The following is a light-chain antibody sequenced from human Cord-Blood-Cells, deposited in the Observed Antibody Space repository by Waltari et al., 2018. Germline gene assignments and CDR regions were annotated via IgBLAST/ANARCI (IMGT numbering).Light chain of an antibody. J-gene: IGKJ1*01. Sequence: DIVMTQTPLSLPVTPGEPASISCRSSQSLLDSHDGNTYLDWYQQKPGQSPQLLIYTLSSRDSGVPARFSGSGSGTDFTLKISSVQAEDVGAYYCLQRIEFPCTFGQGTKVEIK. CDR1: QSLLDSHDGNTY. CDR3: LQRIEFPCT. CDR2: TLS. V-gene: IGKV2-40*01.